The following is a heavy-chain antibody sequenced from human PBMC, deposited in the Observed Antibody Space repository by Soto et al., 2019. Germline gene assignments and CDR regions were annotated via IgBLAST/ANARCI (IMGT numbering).Heavy chain of an antibody. D-gene: IGHD3-9*01. CDR1: GGTFSSYG. J-gene: IGHJ6*02. CDR2: IIPIVGTA. Sequence: QVQLVQSGAEVKKPGSSVKVSCKASGGTFSSYGISWVRQAPGQGLEWMGGIIPIVGTANYAQKFQGRVTITADDSTSTAYMELSSLRSEDTAVYYCTAGEQYDILTGYFYYYGMDVWGQGTTVTVSS. V-gene: IGHV1-69*01. CDR3: TAGEQYDILTGYFYYYGMDV.